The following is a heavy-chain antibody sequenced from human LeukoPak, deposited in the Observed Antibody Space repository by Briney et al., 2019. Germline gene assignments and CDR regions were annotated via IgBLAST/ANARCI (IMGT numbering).Heavy chain of an antibody. CDR1: GYSFTAYY. D-gene: IGHD3-10*01. J-gene: IGHJ4*02. CDR3: ARDGEYGTGSYYRGCFDY. V-gene: IGHV1-2*02. CDR2: ITPTSGST. Sequence: ASVNVSCKASGYSFTAYYIHWVRQAPGQGLEWMGWITPTSGSTNYAQTFQGRVTLTSDTSITTAYMELSRLKSDDTAVYYCARDGEYGTGSYYRGCFDYWGQGILVTVSS.